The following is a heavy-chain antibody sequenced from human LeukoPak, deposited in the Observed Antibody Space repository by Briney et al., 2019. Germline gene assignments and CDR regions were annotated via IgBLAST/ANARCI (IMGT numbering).Heavy chain of an antibody. CDR2: ISSTSSYI. CDR1: GFTFSSYN. CDR3: TRATRGGYDGYFDY. Sequence: GGSLRLSCLASGFTFSSYNMNWVRQAPGKGLEWVSYISSTSSYIYYADSVKGRFTISRDNAKNSLYLQMNSLRAEDTAVYYCTRATRGGYDGYFDYWGQGTLVTVSS. V-gene: IGHV3-21*01. J-gene: IGHJ4*02. D-gene: IGHD5-12*01.